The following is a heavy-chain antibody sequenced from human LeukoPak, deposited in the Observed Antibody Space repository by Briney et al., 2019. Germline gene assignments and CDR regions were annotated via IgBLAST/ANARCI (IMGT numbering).Heavy chain of an antibody. CDR3: ARGYTYGSIDY. V-gene: IGHV3-74*03. D-gene: IGHD5-18*01. CDR2: INKDGSSI. J-gene: IGHJ4*02. Sequence: TGGSLSLSCAASGFTFSSFWMHWVRQVPGEGLVWVSRINKDGSSITYADSVKGRFTISRDNAKNTLYLQMNRLRAEDTSVYYCARGYTYGSIDYWGQGTLVTVSS. CDR1: GFTFSSFW.